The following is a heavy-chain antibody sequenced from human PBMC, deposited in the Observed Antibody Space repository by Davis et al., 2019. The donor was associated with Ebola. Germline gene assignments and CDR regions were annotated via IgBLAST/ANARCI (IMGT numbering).Heavy chain of an antibody. D-gene: IGHD4-11*01. V-gene: IGHV4-59*01. Sequence: PSETLSLTCTVSGGSISSYYWSWIRQPPGKGLEWIGYIYYSGSTNYNPSLKSRVTISVDTSKNQFSLKLSSVTAADTAVYYCARGRPTVTMWALSNYYYYMDVWGKGTTVTVSS. CDR2: IYYSGST. CDR1: GGSISSYY. CDR3: ARGRPTVTMWALSNYYYYMDV. J-gene: IGHJ6*03.